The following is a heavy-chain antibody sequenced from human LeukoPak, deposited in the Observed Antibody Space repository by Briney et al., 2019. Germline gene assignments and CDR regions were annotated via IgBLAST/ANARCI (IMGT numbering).Heavy chain of an antibody. J-gene: IGHJ4*02. CDR1: GFTFDDYA. V-gene: IGHV3-9*01. D-gene: IGHD6-13*01. Sequence: PGGSLRLSCAASGFTFDDYAMHWVRQAPGKGLEWVSGISWNSGSIGYADSVKGRFTISRDNAKNSLYLQMNSLRADDTALYYCARIRRGSSSWYYFDSWGQGTLVTVSS. CDR2: ISWNSGSI. CDR3: ARIRRGSSSWYYFDS.